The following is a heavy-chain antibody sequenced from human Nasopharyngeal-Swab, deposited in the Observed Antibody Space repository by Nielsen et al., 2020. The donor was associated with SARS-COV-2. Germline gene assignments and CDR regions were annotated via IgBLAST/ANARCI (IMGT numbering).Heavy chain of an antibody. V-gene: IGHV5-51*01. CDR3: ARGGYCSGGSCYSVPFDY. CDR2: IYPGDSDT. CDR1: GYSFTSYW. D-gene: IGHD2-15*01. J-gene: IGHJ4*02. Sequence: GESLKISCKGSGYSFTSYWIAWVRQMPGKGLEWMGIIYPGDSDTRYSPSFQGQVTISADKSISTAYLQWSSLKASDTAMYYCARGGYCSGGSCYSVPFDYWGQGTLVTVSS.